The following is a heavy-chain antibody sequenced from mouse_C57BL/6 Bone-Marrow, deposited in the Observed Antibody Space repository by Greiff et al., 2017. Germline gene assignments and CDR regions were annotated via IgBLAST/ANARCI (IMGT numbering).Heavy chain of an antibody. J-gene: IGHJ4*01. V-gene: IGHV5-4*03. CDR3: AKPYDEGDAMDY. Sequence: EVKVVESGGGLVKPGGSLKLSCAASGFTFSSYAMSWVRQTPEKRLEWVATISDGGSYTYYPDNVKGRFTISRDNAKNNLYLQMSHLKSEDTAMYYCAKPYDEGDAMDYWGQGTSVTVSS. CDR1: GFTFSSYA. D-gene: IGHD2-12*01. CDR2: ISDGGSYT.